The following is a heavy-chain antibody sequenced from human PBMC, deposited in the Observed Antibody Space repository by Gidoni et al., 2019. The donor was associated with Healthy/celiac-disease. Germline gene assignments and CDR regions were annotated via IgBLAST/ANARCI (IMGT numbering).Heavy chain of an antibody. CDR1: GFTFSSYA. D-gene: IGHD3-22*01. J-gene: IGHJ3*02. Sequence: EVQLLESGGGLVQPGGSLRLSCAASGFTFSSYAMSSVRQAPGKGLEWVSAMSGSGGGTYYADSVKGRFTISRDNSKNTLCLQMNGLRAEDTAVYYCAKVRVVTAFPDAFDIWGQGTMVTVSS. V-gene: IGHV3-23*01. CDR2: MSGSGGGT. CDR3: AKVRVVTAFPDAFDI.